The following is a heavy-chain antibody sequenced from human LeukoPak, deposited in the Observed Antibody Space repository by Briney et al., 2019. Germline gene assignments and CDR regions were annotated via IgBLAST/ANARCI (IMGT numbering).Heavy chain of an antibody. D-gene: IGHD2-2*01. V-gene: IGHV1-69*05. CDR3: ARAVVPAAGDAFDI. CDR2: IIPIFGTA. Sequence: SVKVSCKASGGTFSSYAISWVRQAPGQGLEWMGGIIPIFGTANYAQKFQGRDTITTDESTSTAYMELSSLRSEDTAVYYCARAVVPAAGDAFDIWGQGTMVTVSS. J-gene: IGHJ3*02. CDR1: GGTFSSYA.